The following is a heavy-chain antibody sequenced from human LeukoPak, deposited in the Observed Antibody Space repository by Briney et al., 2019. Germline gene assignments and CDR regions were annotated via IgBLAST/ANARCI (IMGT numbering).Heavy chain of an antibody. Sequence: GGSLRLSCAASGFTFSSYAMHWVRQAPGKGLEYVSAISSNGGSTYYANSVKGRFTISRDNSKNTLYLQMNSLRAEDTAVYYCARGSSLFYYFDYWGQGTLVTVSS. CDR1: GFTFSSYA. J-gene: IGHJ4*02. CDR2: ISSNGGST. D-gene: IGHD3-16*02. V-gene: IGHV3-64*01. CDR3: ARGSSLFYYFDY.